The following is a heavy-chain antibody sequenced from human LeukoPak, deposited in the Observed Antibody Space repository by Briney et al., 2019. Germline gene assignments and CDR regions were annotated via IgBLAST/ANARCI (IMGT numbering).Heavy chain of an antibody. CDR2: IIPIFGTA. Sequence: ASVNVSCKASGGPFSSYALSWVRQAPGQGLEWMGGIIPIFGTANYAQKFQGRVTITADESTSTAYMELSSLRSEDTAVYYCARRGVRWSFDYWGQGTLVTVSS. D-gene: IGHD6-13*01. CDR1: GGPFSSYA. J-gene: IGHJ4*02. CDR3: ARRGVRWSFDY. V-gene: IGHV1-69*01.